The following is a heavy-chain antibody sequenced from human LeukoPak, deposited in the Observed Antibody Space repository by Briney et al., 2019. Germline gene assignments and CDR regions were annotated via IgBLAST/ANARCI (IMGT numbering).Heavy chain of an antibody. CDR3: ARRGPSVAGPYDY. CDR2: ISDSGGST. J-gene: IGHJ4*02. V-gene: IGHV3-23*01. D-gene: IGHD6-19*01. Sequence: GGSLRLSCAASGFTFSNYAMSWVRQAPGKGLEWVSSISDSGGSTYYADSVKGRFTISRDNSKNALYLQMNSLRAEDTAVYYCARRGPSVAGPYDYWGQGTLVTVSS. CDR1: GFTFSNYA.